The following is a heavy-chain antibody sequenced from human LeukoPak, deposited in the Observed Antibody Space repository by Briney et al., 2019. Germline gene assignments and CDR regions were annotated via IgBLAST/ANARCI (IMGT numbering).Heavy chain of an antibody. V-gene: IGHV5-51*01. CDR2: IYPGDSDT. J-gene: IGHJ6*02. CDR1: GYSFTSYW. Sequence: KSGESLKISCKGSGYSFTSYWIGWVRQMPGKGLEWMGIIYPGDSDTRYSPSLQGQVTISADKSISTAYLQWSSLKASDTAMYYCARHPYCSGGSCYFQYYYYYGMDVWGQGTTVTVSS. CDR3: ARHPYCSGGSCYFQYYYYYGMDV. D-gene: IGHD2-15*01.